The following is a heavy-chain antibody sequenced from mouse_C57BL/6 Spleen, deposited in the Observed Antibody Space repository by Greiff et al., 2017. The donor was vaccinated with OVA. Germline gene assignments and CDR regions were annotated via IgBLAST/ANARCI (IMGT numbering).Heavy chain of an antibody. Sequence: VQLQQPGAELVKPGASVKLSCKASGYTFTSYWMHWVKQRPGQGLEWIGMIHPNSGSTNYNEKFKSKATLTVDKSSSTAYMQLSSLTSEDSAVYYCALYDSYYYAMDYWGQGTSVTVSS. D-gene: IGHD2-4*01. V-gene: IGHV1-64*01. CDR3: ALYDSYYYAMDY. CDR1: GYTFTSYW. J-gene: IGHJ4*01. CDR2: IHPNSGST.